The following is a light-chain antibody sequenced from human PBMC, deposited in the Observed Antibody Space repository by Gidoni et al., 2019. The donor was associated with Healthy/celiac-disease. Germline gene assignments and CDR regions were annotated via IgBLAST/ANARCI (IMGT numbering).Light chain of an antibody. J-gene: IGKJ4*01. V-gene: IGKV3-11*01. CDR3: QQRSNWLT. Sequence: ETVLTQSPATLSLSPGETATLVCRASQSVSSYFAWYQQKPGQAPRLLISDASTRATGIPARFSGSGSGTDFTLTISSLEPEDFAVYYCQQRSNWLTFGGGTKVEIK. CDR1: QSVSSY. CDR2: DAS.